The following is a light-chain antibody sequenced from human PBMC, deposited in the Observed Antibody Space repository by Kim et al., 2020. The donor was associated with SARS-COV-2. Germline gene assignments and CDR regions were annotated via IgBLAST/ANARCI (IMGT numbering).Light chain of an antibody. CDR2: EDN. V-gene: IGLV6-57*03. CDR3: QSYDSSNRWV. J-gene: IGLJ3*02. Sequence: KTVTSSCTRSSGSIASNYGQWYQQRPGSAPTTVIYEDNQRPSGVPDRFSGSIDSSSNSASLTISGLKTEDEADYYCQSYDSSNRWVFGGGTQLTVL. CDR1: SGSIASNY.